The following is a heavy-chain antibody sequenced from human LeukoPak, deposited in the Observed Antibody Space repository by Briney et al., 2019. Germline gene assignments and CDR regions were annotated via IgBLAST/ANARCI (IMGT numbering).Heavy chain of an antibody. CDR1: GGSVSGSSYY. V-gene: IGHV4-39*07. Sequence: SETLSLTCTVSGGSVSGSSYYWGWIRQPPGKGLEWIGSIYYSGSTYYNPSLKSRVTISVDTSKNQFSLKLSSVTAADTAVYYCARDVRSYYYDTRYYMDVWGKGTTVTVSS. CDR2: IYYSGST. J-gene: IGHJ6*03. D-gene: IGHD3-22*01. CDR3: ARDVRSYYYDTRYYMDV.